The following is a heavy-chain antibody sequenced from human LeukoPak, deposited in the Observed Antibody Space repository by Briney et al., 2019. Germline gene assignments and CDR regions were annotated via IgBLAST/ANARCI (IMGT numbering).Heavy chain of an antibody. D-gene: IGHD1-26*01. CDR1: GGSISSYY. CDR3: ARVGGWEPKLHGVTFDY. J-gene: IGHJ4*02. CDR2: IYYTGST. Sequence: SETLSLTCTVSGGSISSYYWSWIRHAPGKGLEWIGYIYYTGSTNYNPSLKSRVTMSADTSKNQFSLKLSSVTAADTAVYFCARVGGWEPKLHGVTFDYLGQGTLVTVSS. V-gene: IGHV4-59*01.